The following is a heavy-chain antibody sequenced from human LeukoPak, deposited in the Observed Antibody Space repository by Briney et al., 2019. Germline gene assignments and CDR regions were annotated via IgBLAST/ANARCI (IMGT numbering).Heavy chain of an antibody. CDR2: IDWDGDK. CDR1: GFSLSTSGMC. J-gene: IGHJ4*02. Sequence: SGPTLVNPTQTLTLTCTISGFSLSTSGMCVSWIRQPPGKALEWLARIDWDGDKWYSTSLKTRLTISKDTSKNQVVLTMTNMDPVDTATYYCARKGSAWYYFDYWGQGALVTVSS. D-gene: IGHD6-19*01. CDR3: ARKGSAWYYFDY. V-gene: IGHV2-70*11.